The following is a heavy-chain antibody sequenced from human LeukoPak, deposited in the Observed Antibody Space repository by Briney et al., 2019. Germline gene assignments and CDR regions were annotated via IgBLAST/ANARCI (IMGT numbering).Heavy chain of an antibody. CDR2: ISSRGDST. V-gene: IGHV3-23*01. J-gene: IGHJ4*02. D-gene: IGHD1-26*01. CDR3: AKQRVGGTVIRYFDY. Sequence: GGSLRLSCAASGFTFSSYAMNWDRQAPGKGLEWVSAISSRGDSTYYADPVKGRFTISRDNSKNTLYLQIDSLRVEDTAVYYCAKQRVGGTVIRYFDYWGQGTLATVSS. CDR1: GFTFSSYA.